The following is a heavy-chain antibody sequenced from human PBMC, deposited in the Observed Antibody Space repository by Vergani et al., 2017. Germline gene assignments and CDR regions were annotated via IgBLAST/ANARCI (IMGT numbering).Heavy chain of an antibody. CDR1: GFTFSSYA. CDR3: AKDYADSSGYWDY. CDR2: ISGSGGST. D-gene: IGHD3-22*01. V-gene: IGHV3-23*01. J-gene: IGHJ4*02. Sequence: EMQLLESGGGLVQPGGSLRLSCAASGFTFSSYAMSWVRQAPGKGLEWVSAISGSGGSTYYADSVKGRFTISRDNSKNTLYLQMNSLRAEDTAVYYCAKDYADSSGYWDYWGQGTLVTVSS.